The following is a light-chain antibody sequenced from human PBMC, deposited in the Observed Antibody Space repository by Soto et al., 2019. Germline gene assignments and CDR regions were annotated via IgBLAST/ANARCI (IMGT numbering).Light chain of an antibody. CDR2: EVS. CDR3: ISYRSDSSPYG. V-gene: IGLV2-14*01. J-gene: IGLJ1*01. CDR1: RSDVGDYNY. Sequence: QSVLTQPAPVSGYPGRSITTCCPRPRSDVGDYNYVSWYKHHPEKAPKLLISEVSNRPSGVSNRFSGSKSGNTASLSISGLQADDEAEYFCISYRSDSSPYGFGSGTKVTVL.